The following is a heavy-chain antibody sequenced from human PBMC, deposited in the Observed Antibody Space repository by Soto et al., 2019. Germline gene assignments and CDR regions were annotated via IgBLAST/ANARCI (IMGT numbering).Heavy chain of an antibody. Sequence: GESMKISCKGSGYSFTSYWIGWVRQMPGKGLECMGIIYPGDSDTRYSPSFQGQVTISADKSISTAYLQWSSLKASDTAMYYCAGGGVRGVITRTRDYYGMDVWGQGTTVTVSS. CDR2: IYPGDSDT. J-gene: IGHJ6*02. D-gene: IGHD3-10*01. CDR3: AGGGVRGVITRTRDYYGMDV. V-gene: IGHV5-51*01. CDR1: GYSFTSYW.